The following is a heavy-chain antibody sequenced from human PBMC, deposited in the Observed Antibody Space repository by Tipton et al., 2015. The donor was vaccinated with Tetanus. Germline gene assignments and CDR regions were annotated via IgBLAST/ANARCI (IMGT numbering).Heavy chain of an antibody. V-gene: IGHV3-64*01. D-gene: IGHD6-19*01. CDR3: ARDRDSGWSFDY. CDR2: ILGDDSST. CDR1: GFMFTRYP. J-gene: IGHJ4*02. Sequence: SLRLSCAASGFMFTRYPMHWVRQAPGKGLEYVASILGDDSSTLYASSMKGRFTITRDNSKNTVYLQMDSLRGEDMAVYYCARDRDSGWSFDYWGQGTLVTVSS.